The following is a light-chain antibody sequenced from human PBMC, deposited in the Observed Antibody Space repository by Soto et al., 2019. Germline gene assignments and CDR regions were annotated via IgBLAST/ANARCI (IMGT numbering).Light chain of an antibody. CDR2: GAS. CDR3: QQYGGSPPT. Sequence: EIVLTQSPGTLSLSPGERATLSCRASQSVTSTYLAWYQQKPGQAPRLLIYGASNRATGIPDRFTGSGSGTDFTLTISRLEPEDCAVYYCQQYGGSPPTFGGGTKVEIK. V-gene: IGKV3-20*01. CDR1: QSVTSTY. J-gene: IGKJ4*01.